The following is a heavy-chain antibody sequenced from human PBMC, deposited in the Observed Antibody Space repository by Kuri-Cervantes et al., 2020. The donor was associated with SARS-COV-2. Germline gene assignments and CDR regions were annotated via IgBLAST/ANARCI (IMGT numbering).Heavy chain of an antibody. V-gene: IGHV3-30*19. CDR3: ASELLWYFDL. CDR2: ISYDGSNK. CDR1: GSTFSSYG. J-gene: IGHJ2*01. D-gene: IGHD1-26*01. Sequence: GGSLRLSCAVSGSTFSSYGMHWVRQALGKGLEWVAVISYDGSNKYYADSVKGRFTISRDNSKNTLYLQMNSLRAEDTAVYYCASELLWYFDLWGRGTLVTVSS.